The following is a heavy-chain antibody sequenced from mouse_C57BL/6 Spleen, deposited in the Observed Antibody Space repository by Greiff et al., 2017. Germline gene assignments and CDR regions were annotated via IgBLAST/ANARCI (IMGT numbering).Heavy chain of an antibody. CDR1: GYTFTSYW. D-gene: IGHD1-1*01. J-gene: IGHJ2*01. Sequence: VQLQQPGAELVKPGPSVKLSCKASGYTFTSYWMHWVKQRPGQGLEWIGMIHPNSGSTNYNEKFKSKATLTVDKSSSTAYMQLSSLTSEDSAVYYCARDYGSSSYFDYWGQGTTRTVSS. CDR3: ARDYGSSSYFDY. V-gene: IGHV1-64*01. CDR2: IHPNSGST.